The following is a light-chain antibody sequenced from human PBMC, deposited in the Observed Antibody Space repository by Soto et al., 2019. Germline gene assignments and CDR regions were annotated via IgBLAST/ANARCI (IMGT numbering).Light chain of an antibody. CDR1: SGHSNYA. V-gene: IGLV4-69*01. CDR3: QTWGSGIVV. CDR2: LNSDGSH. Sequence: QTVVTQSPSASASLGASVKLTCTLSSGHSNYAIAWHQQQSEKGPRYLMKLNSDGSHSKGDGIPDRFSGSSSGAERYLTISSLQSEDEDDYYCQTWGSGIVVFGGGTQLTVL. J-gene: IGLJ2*01.